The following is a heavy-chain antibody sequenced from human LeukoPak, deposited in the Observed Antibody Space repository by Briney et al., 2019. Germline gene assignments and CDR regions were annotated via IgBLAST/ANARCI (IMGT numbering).Heavy chain of an antibody. Sequence: SETLSLTCAVSDGSISISNWWNWIRQPPGKGLEWIGEIYHSGATNYSPSLKSRVTMSMNSSKNQFSLKLTSVTAADTAVYYCARRGDYGDYPYDYWGQGILATVSS. CDR3: ARRGDYGDYPYDY. CDR2: IYHSGAT. CDR1: DGSISISNW. V-gene: IGHV4-4*02. J-gene: IGHJ4*02. D-gene: IGHD4-17*01.